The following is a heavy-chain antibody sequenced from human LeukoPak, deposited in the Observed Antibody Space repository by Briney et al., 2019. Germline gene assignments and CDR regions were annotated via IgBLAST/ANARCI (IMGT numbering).Heavy chain of an antibody. Sequence: GDSLRLSCAASGFTFSSYSMNWVRQAPAKGLAWVSSLTGSSTYIHYADSVKGRFTISRDNAKNSLYLQMNSLRAEDTAVYYCARGFADFVWGSYPSSYWGQGILVTVSS. D-gene: IGHD3-16*02. V-gene: IGHV3-21*01. CDR3: ARGFADFVWGSYPSSY. CDR2: LTGSSTYI. J-gene: IGHJ4*02. CDR1: GFTFSSYS.